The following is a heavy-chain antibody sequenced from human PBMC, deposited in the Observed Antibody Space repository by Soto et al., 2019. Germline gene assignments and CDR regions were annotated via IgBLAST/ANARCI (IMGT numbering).Heavy chain of an antibody. Sequence: EVQLVESGGGLVQPGESLRLSCAVSGFPFSDYSMSWVRQAPGKGLEWVSYISRSGDVIKYADSVKGRFTTSRDNGKNALFAQRISLSADDTAVYYCARDGAVAGDRCFYGMDVWGQGTTVTVSS. D-gene: IGHD6-19*01. CDR2: ISRSGDVI. J-gene: IGHJ6*02. V-gene: IGHV3-48*01. CDR1: GFPFSDYS. CDR3: ARDGAVAGDRCFYGMDV.